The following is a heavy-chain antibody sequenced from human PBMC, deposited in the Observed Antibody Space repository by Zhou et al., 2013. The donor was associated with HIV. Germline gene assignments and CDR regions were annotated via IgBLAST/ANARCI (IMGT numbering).Heavy chain of an antibody. CDR3: ARPDSSSYFVDAFDI. CDR2: FIPIAGTV. Sequence: QVQLVQSGAEVKKPGSSVKVSCKASGGTFSTYAISWVRQAPGQGLEWMGGFIPIAGTVKYAQKFQGRVTITTDEFTSTAYMELSSLRSDDTALYYCARPDSSSYFVDAFDIWGQGTKVIVSS. D-gene: IGHD3-22*01. CDR1: GGTFSTYA. J-gene: IGHJ3*02. V-gene: IGHV1-69*05.